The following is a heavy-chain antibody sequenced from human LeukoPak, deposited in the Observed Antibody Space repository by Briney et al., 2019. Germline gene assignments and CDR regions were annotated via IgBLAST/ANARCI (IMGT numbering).Heavy chain of an antibody. J-gene: IGHJ4*02. CDR3: ARDQSFLWFGELLSGFDY. CDR2: VSSDGSTK. D-gene: IGHD3-10*01. CDR1: GFAFSTYD. V-gene: IGHV3-30-3*01. Sequence: GGSLRLSCAASGFAFSTYDMHWVRQAPGKGLEWVAYVSSDGSTKYYGDPVKGRFTISRDNSKNTLYLQMNSLRAEDTAVYYCARDQSFLWFGELLSGFDYWGQGTLVTVSS.